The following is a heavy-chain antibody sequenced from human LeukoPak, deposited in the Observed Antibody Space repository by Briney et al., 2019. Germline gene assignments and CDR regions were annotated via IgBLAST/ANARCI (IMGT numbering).Heavy chain of an antibody. J-gene: IGHJ4*02. Sequence: SGGSLRLSCAASGFTFSSIAMHWVRQAPGKGLEWVALISNDAGNYYYADSVKGRFTISRDNSKNTLYLQMNSLRAEDTAVYFCAKDRRLYDILTPFDYWGQGTLVTVSS. CDR3: AKDRRLYDILTPFDY. V-gene: IGHV3-30-3*01. CDR2: ISNDAGNY. CDR1: GFTFSSIA. D-gene: IGHD3-9*01.